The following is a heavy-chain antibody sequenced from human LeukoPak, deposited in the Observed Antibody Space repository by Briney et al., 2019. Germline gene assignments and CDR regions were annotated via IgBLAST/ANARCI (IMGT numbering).Heavy chain of an antibody. J-gene: IGHJ3*02. Sequence: SETLSLTCTVSGGSVRSYYWSWIRQPPGKGLEWIGHIYYTESPNYNPSLKSRLTISVDTSKNQFSLRLTSVTPADTAVYYCALGAAFDIWGQGAMVTVSS. CDR1: GGSVRSYY. CDR2: IYYTESP. V-gene: IGHV4-59*02. CDR3: ALGAAFDI.